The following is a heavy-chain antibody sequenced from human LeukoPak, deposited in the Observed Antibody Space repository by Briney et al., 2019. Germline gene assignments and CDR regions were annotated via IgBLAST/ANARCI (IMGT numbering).Heavy chain of an antibody. CDR3: ARGRGLVVVPAATYYMDV. V-gene: IGHV4-39*07. J-gene: IGHJ6*03. CDR1: GGSISTSNYY. D-gene: IGHD2-2*01. CDR2: IFYSGST. Sequence: PSETLSLTCAVSGGSISTSNYYWGWIRQPPGKGLEWIGNIFYSGSTYYSPSLKSRVTISVDTSKNQFSLKLSSVTAADTAVYYCARGRGLVVVPAATYYMDVWGKGTTVTVSS.